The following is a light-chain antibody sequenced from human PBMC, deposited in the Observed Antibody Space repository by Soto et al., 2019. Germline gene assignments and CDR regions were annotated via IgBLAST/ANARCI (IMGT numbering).Light chain of an antibody. CDR2: LGS. J-gene: IGKJ4*01. CDR3: MQALQTPLT. CDR1: QSLLHSNGYNS. V-gene: IGKV2-28*01. Sequence: DIVMTQSPLSLPVTPGEPASISCRSSQSLLHSNGYNSLDWYLQKPGQSPQLLIYLGSSRASGVPDRFRGSGSGTDFTLKISRVEAEDVGVYYCMQALQTPLTFGGGTKVEIK.